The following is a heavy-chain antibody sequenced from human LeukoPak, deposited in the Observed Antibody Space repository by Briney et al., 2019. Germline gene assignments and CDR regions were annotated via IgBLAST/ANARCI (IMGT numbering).Heavy chain of an antibody. Sequence: PGGSLRLSCAASGFTFSSYGMHWVRQAPGKGLEWVADIWYDGSNKYYADSVKGRFTISRDNSKNTLYLQMNSLRAEDTAVYYCARGGQLWFGEVDYWGQGTLVTVSS. J-gene: IGHJ4*02. CDR2: IWYDGSNK. V-gene: IGHV3-33*01. CDR3: ARGGQLWFGEVDY. D-gene: IGHD3-10*01. CDR1: GFTFSSYG.